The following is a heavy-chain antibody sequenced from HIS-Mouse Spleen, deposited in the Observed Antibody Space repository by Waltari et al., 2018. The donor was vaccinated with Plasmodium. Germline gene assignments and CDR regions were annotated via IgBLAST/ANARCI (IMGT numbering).Heavy chain of an antibody. CDR1: GSTFSSYG. V-gene: IGHV3-33*06. CDR2: IWYDGSNK. J-gene: IGHJ3*02. CDR3: AKVAQGTRDAFDI. Sequence: VQPGRSLRLSCAASGSTFSSYGMHWVRQAPGKGLEWVAVIWYDGSNKYDADSVKGRFTISRDNSKNTLYLQMNSLRAEDTAVYYCAKVAQGTRDAFDIWGQGTMVTVSS. D-gene: IGHD2-8*01.